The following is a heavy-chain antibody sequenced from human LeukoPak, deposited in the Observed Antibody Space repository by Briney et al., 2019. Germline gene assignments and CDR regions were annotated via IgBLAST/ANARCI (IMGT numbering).Heavy chain of an antibody. D-gene: IGHD3-10*01. V-gene: IGHV4-39*01. Sequence: SETLSLTCTVSGGSISSSSYYWGWIRQPAGKGLEWIGSIYYSGSTYYNPSLKSRVTISVDTSKNQFSLKLSSVTAADTAVYYCARAPVLLWFGELLGLFDLWGQGTLVTVSS. CDR3: ARAPVLLWFGELLGLFDL. CDR2: IYYSGST. CDR1: GGSISSSSYY. J-gene: IGHJ5*02.